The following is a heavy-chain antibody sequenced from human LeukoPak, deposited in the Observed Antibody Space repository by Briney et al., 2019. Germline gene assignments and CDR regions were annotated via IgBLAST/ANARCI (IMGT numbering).Heavy chain of an antibody. CDR2: ISSSSSYI. D-gene: IGHD2-2*01. CDR3: ARGLDRTTSCFDY. V-gene: IGHV3-21*01. J-gene: IGHJ4*02. CDR1: GFTFSSYS. Sequence: GGSLRLSCAASGFTFSSYSMNWVRQAPGKGLEWASSISSSSSYIYYADSVKGRFTISRDNAKNSLYLQMNSLRAEDTAVYYCARGLDRTTSCFDYWGQGTLVTVSS.